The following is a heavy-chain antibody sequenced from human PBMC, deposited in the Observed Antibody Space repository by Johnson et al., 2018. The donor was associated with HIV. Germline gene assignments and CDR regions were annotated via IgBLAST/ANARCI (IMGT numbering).Heavy chain of an antibody. CDR1: GFTFSDYY. J-gene: IGHJ3*01. CDR2: ITSSGRTP. Sequence: QVQLVESGGGLVKPGGSLRLSCAASGFTFSDYYMSWIRQAPGKGLAWVSYITSSGRTPYSADSVKGRFPIARDNSKNTLYLQMNSLRREDTAVYYCARESASSGRYSGAFDFWGQGTMVTVSS. V-gene: IGHV3-11*04. D-gene: IGHD1-26*01. CDR3: ARESASSGRYSGAFDF.